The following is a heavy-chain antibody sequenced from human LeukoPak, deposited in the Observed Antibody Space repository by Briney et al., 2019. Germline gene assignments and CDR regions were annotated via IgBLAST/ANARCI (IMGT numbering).Heavy chain of an antibody. V-gene: IGHV3-20*04. CDR3: ARVGVDCSSTSCSKGYYFDY. CDR1: RFTFDDYG. D-gene: IGHD2-2*01. J-gene: IGHJ4*02. Sequence: PGRSLRLSCAASRFTFDDYGVSWVRQAPGKGLEWVSGINWNGGSTGYADSVKGRFTISRDNAKNSLYLQMNSLRAEDTALYYCARVGVDCSSTSCSKGYYFDYWGQGTLVTVSS. CDR2: INWNGGST.